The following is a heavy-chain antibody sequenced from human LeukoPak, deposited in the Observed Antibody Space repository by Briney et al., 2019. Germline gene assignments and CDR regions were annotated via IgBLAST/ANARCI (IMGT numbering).Heavy chain of an antibody. CDR3: ARFILYHGAFDI. J-gene: IGHJ3*02. CDR2: IYSGGST. D-gene: IGHD2-8*01. Sequence: GGSLRLSCAASGFTVSSNYMSWVRQAPGKGLEWVSVIYSGGSTYYADSVKGRFTISRDNSKNSLDLQLNSLRAEDTAVYYCARFILYHGAFDIWGQGTMVTVSS. CDR1: GFTVSSNY. V-gene: IGHV3-53*01.